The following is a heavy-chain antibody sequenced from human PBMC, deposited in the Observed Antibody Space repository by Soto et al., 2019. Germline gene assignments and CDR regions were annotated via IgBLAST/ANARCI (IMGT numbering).Heavy chain of an antibody. J-gene: IGHJ3*02. D-gene: IGHD4-17*01. CDR1: GFTVSSDY. Sequence: GGSLRLSCAASGFTVSSDYMSWVRQAPGKGLEWVSVIYRGGTTYYADSVKGRFTISRHHSKNTLDLQMNSLRAEDSAVYYCARNRDYGDSLGTFNIWGQGTMVTVSS. CDR2: IYRGGTT. CDR3: ARNRDYGDSLGTFNI. V-gene: IGHV3-53*04.